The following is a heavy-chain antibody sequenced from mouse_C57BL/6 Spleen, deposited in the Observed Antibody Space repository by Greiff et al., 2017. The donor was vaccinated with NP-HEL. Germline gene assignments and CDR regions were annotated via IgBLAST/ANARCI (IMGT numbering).Heavy chain of an antibody. CDR2: INPYNGGT. V-gene: IGHV1-19*01. Sequence: EVQLQQSGPVLVKPGASVKMSCKASGYTFTDYYMNWVKQSHGKSLEWIGVINPYNGGTSYNQKFKGKATLTVDKSSSTDYMELNSLTSEDSAVYYCARGGIPYAMDYWGQGTSVTVSS. CDR3: ARGGIPYAMDY. CDR1: GYTFTDYY. D-gene: IGHD2-14*01. J-gene: IGHJ4*01.